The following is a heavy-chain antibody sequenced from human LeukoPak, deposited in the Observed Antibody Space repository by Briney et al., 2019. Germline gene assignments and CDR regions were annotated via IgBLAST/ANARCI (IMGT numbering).Heavy chain of an antibody. CDR1: GFTFSNYA. J-gene: IGHJ5*02. CDR2: ISGSTGST. CDR3: ARGYSPNPGGWLDP. D-gene: IGHD5-12*01. Sequence: PGGSLRLSCAASGFTFSNYAMNWVRQAPGKGLEWVSLISGSTGSTYYADSVKGRFSISRDNSNSTLYLHISGLRDEDTAVYYCARGYSPNPGGWLDPWGQGTLVTVSS. V-gene: IGHV3-23*01.